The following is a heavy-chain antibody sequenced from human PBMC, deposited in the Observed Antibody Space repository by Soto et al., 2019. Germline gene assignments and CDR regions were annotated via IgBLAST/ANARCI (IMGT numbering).Heavy chain of an antibody. J-gene: IGHJ6*02. V-gene: IGHV4-39*01. D-gene: IGHD2-21*01. CDR1: GGSISSSGYY. CDR3: ARHLRRGPIVKGMGV. Sequence: QLQLQESGPGLVTPSETLSLTCTVSGGSISSSGYYWGWTRQPPGKGLEWIGSIHYSGTTYYDPSLKSRVTMSVDTSKTQFSLKLSSMPAADTAVYYCARHLRRGPIVKGMGVWGQGTTVTVSS. CDR2: IHYSGTT.